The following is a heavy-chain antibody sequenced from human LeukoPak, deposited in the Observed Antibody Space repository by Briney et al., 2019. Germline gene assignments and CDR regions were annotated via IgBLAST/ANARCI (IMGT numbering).Heavy chain of an antibody. V-gene: IGHV4-34*01. J-gene: IGHJ6*03. Sequence: SETLSLTCAVYGGSFSGYYWSWIRQPPGKGLEWIGEINHSGSTNYNPSLKSRVTISVDTSKTQFSLKLSSVTAADTAVYYCARTRGGVVTRVRNYYYYYMDVWGKGTTVTISS. D-gene: IGHD4-23*01. CDR3: ARTRGGVVTRVRNYYYYYMDV. CDR1: GGSFSGYY. CDR2: INHSGST.